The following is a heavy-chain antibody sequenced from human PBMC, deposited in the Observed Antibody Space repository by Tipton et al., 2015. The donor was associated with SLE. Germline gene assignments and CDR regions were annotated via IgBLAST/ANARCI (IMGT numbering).Heavy chain of an antibody. J-gene: IGHJ4*02. CDR2: AFFRAKWFF. CDR3: ARDPYGDWGSGYFDF. CDR1: GDSVSSNSAA. V-gene: IGHV6-1*01. D-gene: IGHD7-27*01. Sequence: GLVKPSQTLSLICAISGDSVSSNSAAWTWIRQSPSRGLEWLGTAFFRAKWFFDYAESLKGRLTITPDTSKNQFSLQMDSVTPEDTAVYFCARDPYGDWGSGYFDFWGQGILVTVSS.